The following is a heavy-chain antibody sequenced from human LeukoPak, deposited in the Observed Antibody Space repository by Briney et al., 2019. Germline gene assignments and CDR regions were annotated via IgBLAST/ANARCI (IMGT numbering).Heavy chain of an antibody. D-gene: IGHD3-10*01. J-gene: IGHJ5*02. CDR2: ISWNSGSI. V-gene: IGHV3-9*01. CDR1: GFTFDDYA. Sequence: PGGSLRLSCAASGFTFDDYAMHWVRQAPGKGLEWVSGISWNSGSIGYADSVKGRFTISRDNAKNSLYLQINSLRAEDTALYYCAKGADYYGSGALDPWGQGTLVTVSS. CDR3: AKGADYYGSGALDP.